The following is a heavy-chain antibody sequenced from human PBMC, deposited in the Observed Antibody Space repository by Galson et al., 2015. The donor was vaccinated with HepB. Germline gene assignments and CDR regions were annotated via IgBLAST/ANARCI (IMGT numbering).Heavy chain of an antibody. Sequence: SVKVSCKASGYSFTSYYIHWVRQAPGQGLEWMGIINPSRGSTSNAQKFQGRVTMTRDTSTSTVYMELSSLRSEDTAVYYCAVGGNSIRDAIDIWGQGTMVTVSS. CDR2: INPSRGST. J-gene: IGHJ3*02. V-gene: IGHV1-46*01. CDR1: GYSFTSYY. D-gene: IGHD4-23*01. CDR3: AVGGNSIRDAIDI.